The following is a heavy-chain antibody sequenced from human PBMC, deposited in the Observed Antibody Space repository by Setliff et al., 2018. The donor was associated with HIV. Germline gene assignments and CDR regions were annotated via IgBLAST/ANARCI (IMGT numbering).Heavy chain of an antibody. Sequence: GGSLRLSCAASGFSFSDYYMTWARQAPGRGLEWVSYITSSGSTTHYGDSVRGRFTASRDNAESSLYLQMNNLRVEDTAVYYCARQRGGRVTIFGVSGGWFDPWGQGTLVTVSS. CDR2: ITSSGSTT. J-gene: IGHJ5*02. V-gene: IGHV3-11*01. CDR1: GFSFSDYY. CDR3: ARQRGGRVTIFGVSGGWFDP. D-gene: IGHD3-3*01.